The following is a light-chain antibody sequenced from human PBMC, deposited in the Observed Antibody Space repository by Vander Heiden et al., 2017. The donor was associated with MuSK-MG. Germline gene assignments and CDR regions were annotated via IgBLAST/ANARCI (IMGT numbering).Light chain of an antibody. CDR3: CSYAGSSTDVV. Sequence: QSALTQPGSVSGSPGQSITISCIGASSDVGSYNLVSWFQQHPGKAPKLRRDVVSKRPSGVSNRFSGYKSGTIEYLKICGLQAEEETDDDCCSYAGSSTDVVFGGGTKLTVL. J-gene: IGLJ2*01. CDR1: SSDVGSYNL. CDR2: VVS. V-gene: IGLV2-23*02.